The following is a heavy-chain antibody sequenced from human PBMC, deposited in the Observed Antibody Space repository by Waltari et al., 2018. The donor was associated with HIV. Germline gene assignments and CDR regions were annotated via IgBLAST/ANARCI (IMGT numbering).Heavy chain of an antibody. Sequence: EVQLVESGGGLVQPGGSLRLSCAASGFTFRRYWMHWFRQAPGKGLLWVSCISSDGSTTNYADSVKGRLTISRDNAKNTLYLQMNSLRADDTAVYYCARENTMTYYDALDIWGQGTMVTVSS. V-gene: IGHV3-74*01. CDR1: GFTFRRYW. D-gene: IGHD4-17*01. CDR2: ISSDGSTT. CDR3: ARENTMTYYDALDI. J-gene: IGHJ3*02.